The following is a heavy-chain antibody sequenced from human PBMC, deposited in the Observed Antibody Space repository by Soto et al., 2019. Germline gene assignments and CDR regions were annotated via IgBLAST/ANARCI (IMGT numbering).Heavy chain of an antibody. J-gene: IGHJ4*02. CDR1: GGSITSGGYF. CDR3: AREGLFRTFFDY. CDR2: IYHSGST. D-gene: IGHD2-2*01. Sequence: LSRSCTVSGGSITSGGYFWSWIRHHPGKGLEWIRNIYHSGSTYYNPSLKGRVTISLETSKSQFSLKLISVTAADTAVYYCAREGLFRTFFDYWGQGTLVTVSS. V-gene: IGHV4-31*03.